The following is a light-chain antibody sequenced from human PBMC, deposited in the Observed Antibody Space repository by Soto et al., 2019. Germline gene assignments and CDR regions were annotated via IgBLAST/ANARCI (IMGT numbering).Light chain of an antibody. CDR3: TTWDDSLSAVV. CDR1: SSNIGSNT. CDR2: SNN. Sequence: QAVVTQPPSVSGTPGQTVTISCSGSSSNIGSNTVEWYQHLPGAAPKLVIYSNNQRPSGVPDRFSGSKSGTSASLAISGLQSEVEADYYCTTWDDSLSAVVFGGGTKVTVL. J-gene: IGLJ2*01. V-gene: IGLV1-44*01.